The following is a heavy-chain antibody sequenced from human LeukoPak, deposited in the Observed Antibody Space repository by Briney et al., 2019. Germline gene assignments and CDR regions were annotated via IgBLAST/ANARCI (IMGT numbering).Heavy chain of an antibody. V-gene: IGHV1-24*01. CDR3: ATQLVHYYESSGYYTTDY. Sequence: ASVKVSCKVSGYTLTELSMHWVRQAPGKGLEWMGGFDPEDGETIYAQKFQGRVTMTEDTSTDTAYMELSSLRSEDTAVYYCATQLVHYYESSGYYTTDYWGQGTLVTVSS. CDR2: FDPEDGET. D-gene: IGHD3-22*01. J-gene: IGHJ4*02. CDR1: GYTLTELS.